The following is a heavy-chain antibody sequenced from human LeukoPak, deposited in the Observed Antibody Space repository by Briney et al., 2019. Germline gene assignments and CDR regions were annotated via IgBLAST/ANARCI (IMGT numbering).Heavy chain of an antibody. CDR3: AKGGAAAERIYYFDY. D-gene: IGHD6-13*01. V-gene: IGHV3-23*01. CDR1: GFTFSSYA. CDR2: ISGSGGST. Sequence: GGSLRLSCAASGFTFSSYAMSWVRQAPGKGLEWVSAISGSGGSTYYADSVKGRFTISRDNAKNSLSLQMNSLRAEDTAVYYCAKGGAAAERIYYFDYWGQGTLVTVSS. J-gene: IGHJ4*02.